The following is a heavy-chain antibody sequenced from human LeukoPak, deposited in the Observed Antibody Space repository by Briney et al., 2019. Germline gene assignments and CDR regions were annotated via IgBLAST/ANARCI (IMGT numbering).Heavy chain of an antibody. J-gene: IGHJ4*02. V-gene: IGHV5-51*01. D-gene: IGHD3-3*01. CDR1: GYSFTSYW. CDR3: ARVYYDFWSGYYYFDY. Sequence: GESLKISCKGSGYSFTSYWIGWVRQMPGKGLEWMGIIYPGDSDTRYSPSFQGQVTISADKSISTAYLQWSSLKASDTAKYYCARVYYDFWSGYYYFDYWGQGTLVTVSS. CDR2: IYPGDSDT.